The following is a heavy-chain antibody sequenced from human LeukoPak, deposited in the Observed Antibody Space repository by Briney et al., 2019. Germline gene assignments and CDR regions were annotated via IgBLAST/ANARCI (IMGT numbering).Heavy chain of an antibody. D-gene: IGHD1-26*01. CDR2: IIPIFGTA. J-gene: IGHJ4*02. CDR1: GGTFSSYA. CDR3: ARGLLVGASYYFDY. V-gene: IGHV1-69*05. Sequence: SVKVSCKASGGTFSSYAISWVRQAPGQGLEWMGRIIPIFGTANYAQKFQGRVTITTDESTSTAYMELSSLRSEDTAVYYCARGLLVGASYYFDYWGQGTLVTVSS.